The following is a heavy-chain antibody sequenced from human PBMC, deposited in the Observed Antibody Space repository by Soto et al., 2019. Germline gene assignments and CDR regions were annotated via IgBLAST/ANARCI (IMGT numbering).Heavy chain of an antibody. CDR3: VRGSSCSSTTCYNLAWFAP. CDR2: IWTDGSEI. V-gene: IGHV3-33*01. D-gene: IGHD2-2*02. Sequence: HPGGSLRLSCTTSGFTFSGFVMQWVRQAPGKGLEWVAVIWTDGSEIHYADSVKGRFTISRDNSKNTVYLQMNSLRAEDTAVYYCVRGSSCSSTTCYNLAWFAPWGHGTQVTVSS. CDR1: GFTFSGFV. J-gene: IGHJ5*02.